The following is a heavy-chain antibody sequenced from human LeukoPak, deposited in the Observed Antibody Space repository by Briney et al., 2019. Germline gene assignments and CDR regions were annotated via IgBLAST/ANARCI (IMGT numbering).Heavy chain of an antibody. V-gene: IGHV3-23*01. CDR2: ISGSDGST. CDR3: AKQAGGAFFDY. D-gene: IGHD3-16*01. Sequence: GGSLRLSCAASGFPFSIYAMNWVRQAPGKGLEWVSAISGSDGSTHYADSVKGRFTISRDNSKNTLYLQVNSLRVEDTAVYYCAKQAGGAFFDYWSQGTLVTVSS. J-gene: IGHJ4*02. CDR1: GFPFSIYA.